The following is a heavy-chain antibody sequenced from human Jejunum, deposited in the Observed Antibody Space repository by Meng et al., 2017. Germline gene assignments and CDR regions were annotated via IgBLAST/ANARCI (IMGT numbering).Heavy chain of an antibody. D-gene: IGHD5-12*01. CDR1: SYSISGGSY. J-gene: IGHJ4*02. Sequence: SETLSLTCTVSSYSISGGSYWGWIRQSPGRGLEWIGSIYPTESTYYNPSLKSRLTISMDTSKNQFSLKLGSVTAADTAVYYCGRSGASQYYIAYWGQGTLVTVSS. CDR2: IYPTEST. CDR3: GRSGASQYYIAY. V-gene: IGHV4-38-2*02.